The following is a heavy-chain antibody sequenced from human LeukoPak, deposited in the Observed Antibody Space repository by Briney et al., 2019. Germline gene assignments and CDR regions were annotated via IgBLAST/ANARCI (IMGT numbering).Heavy chain of an antibody. D-gene: IGHD2-15*01. CDR2: ISYDGTNK. CDR3: VKALGYCSGGSCLAFDI. J-gene: IGHJ3*02. Sequence: PGRSLSLSCAASGFTFSSYGMHWVRQAPGKGLEWVAAISYDGTNKYYVDSVKGRFTISRDNSKNTLYLQMSSLRAEDTAVYYCVKALGYCSGGSCLAFDIWGQGTMVTVSS. V-gene: IGHV3-30*18. CDR1: GFTFSSYG.